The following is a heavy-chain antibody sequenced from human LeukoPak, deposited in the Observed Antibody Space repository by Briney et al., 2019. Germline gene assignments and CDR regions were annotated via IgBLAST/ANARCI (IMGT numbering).Heavy chain of an antibody. D-gene: IGHD2-15*01. CDR2: ISAYNGNT. V-gene: IGHV1-18*01. CDR3: ARDGKRMVAAPGGYYYYGMDV. CDR1: GYTFTSYG. Sequence: ASVKVSCKASGYTFTSYGISWVRQAPGQGLEWIGWISAYNGNTNYAQKLQGRVTMTTDTSTSTAYMELRSLRSDDTAVYYCARDGKRMVAAPGGYYYYGMDVWGQGTTVTVSS. J-gene: IGHJ6*02.